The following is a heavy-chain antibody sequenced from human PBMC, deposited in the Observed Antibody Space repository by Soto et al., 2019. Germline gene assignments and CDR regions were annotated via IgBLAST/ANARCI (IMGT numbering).Heavy chain of an antibody. CDR1: GASINSGGYS. V-gene: IGHV4-30-2*01. CDR2: FSHTGGT. Sequence: QVQLQESGPGLVKPSQTLSLTCTVSGASINSGGYSWTWIRQPPGEGLEWIGYFSHTGGTYYNPSLKSRVIISIEGSKNHLSLKLKSVTAADTAVYYGARLNGAPDSWGQGTLVTVSS. CDR3: ARLNGAPDS. D-gene: IGHD7-27*01. J-gene: IGHJ4*02.